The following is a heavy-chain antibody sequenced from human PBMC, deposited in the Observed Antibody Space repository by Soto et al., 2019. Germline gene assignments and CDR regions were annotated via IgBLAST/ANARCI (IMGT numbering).Heavy chain of an antibody. CDR1: GGSISSYY. V-gene: IGHV4-4*07. D-gene: IGHD2-2*01. CDR2: IYTSGST. CDR3: ARDGWGYCSSTSCYFDY. Sequence: SETLSLTCTVSGGSISSYYWSWIRQPAGKGLEWIGRIYTSGSTNYNPSLKSRVTMSVDTSKNQFSLKLSSVTAADTAVYYCARDGWGYCSSTSCYFDYWGQGTLVTVSS. J-gene: IGHJ4*02.